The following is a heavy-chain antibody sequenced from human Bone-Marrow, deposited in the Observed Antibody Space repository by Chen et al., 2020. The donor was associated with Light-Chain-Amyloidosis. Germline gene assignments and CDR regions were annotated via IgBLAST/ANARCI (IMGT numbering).Heavy chain of an antibody. D-gene: IGHD2-21*01. V-gene: IGHV3-15*01. CDR3: ASDGGLVVVEAAV. CDR1: GFRCSNAW. J-gene: IGHJ4*02. CDR2: IKSESDGGTT. Sequence: EVRLVESGGGVVKPGGSLRLSCEAAGFRCSNAWVTWVRQAPGKGLEWLGRIKSESDGGTTAFAASVQGRFGISRDQTRNTVYLQMSSLKSDDTAIYYCASDGGLVVVEAAVWGQGTQVTVSS.